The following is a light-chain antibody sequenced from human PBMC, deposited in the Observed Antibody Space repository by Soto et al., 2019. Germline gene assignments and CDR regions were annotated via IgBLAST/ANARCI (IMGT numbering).Light chain of an antibody. CDR2: GAS. CDR1: QSVNSN. J-gene: IGKJ1*01. Sequence: EIVMTQSPATLSVSRGERATLSCRASQSVNSNLAWYQQNPGQAPRLLIYGASTRATGIPARFSGSGSGTEFTLTISSLQSEDFAVYYRQQEKNWPPWTFGQGTKVEIK. V-gene: IGKV3-15*01. CDR3: QQEKNWPPWT.